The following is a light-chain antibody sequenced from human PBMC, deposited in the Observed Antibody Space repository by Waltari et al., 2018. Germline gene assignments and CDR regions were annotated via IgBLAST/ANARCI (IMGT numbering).Light chain of an antibody. CDR3: QHYNNWPLT. J-gene: IGKJ4*01. CDR2: RAS. Sequence: EIVMTQSPATLSVSPGERATLSCRASQNVPTYLAWYQPKPGQAPRLLIHRASIRATDIPGRFSGSGSGTEFTLTISGLQSEDFAVYFCQHYNNWPLTFGGGTKVEIK. CDR1: QNVPTY. V-gene: IGKV3-15*01.